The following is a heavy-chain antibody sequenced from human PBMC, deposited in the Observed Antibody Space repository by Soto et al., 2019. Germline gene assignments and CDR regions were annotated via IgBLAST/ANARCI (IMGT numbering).Heavy chain of an antibody. CDR2: IYPSDSDT. CDR1: GYNFAGYW. J-gene: IGHJ4*02. D-gene: IGHD3-3*01. CDR3: ARGGVSTRTYDY. V-gene: IGHV5-51*01. Sequence: GESLKISCKGSGYNFAGYWIAWVRQMPGKGLELMGIIYPSDSDTRYRPSFQGQVTISADKSISSAYLQWSSLRASDTAMYYCARGGVSTRTYDYWGQGTLVTVSS.